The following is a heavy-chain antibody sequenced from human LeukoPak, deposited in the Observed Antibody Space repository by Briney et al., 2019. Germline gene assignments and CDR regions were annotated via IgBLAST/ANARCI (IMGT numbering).Heavy chain of an antibody. CDR1: GYTLIDYF. CDR2: VDPEDGKT. Sequence: ASVKVSCKASGYTLIDYFVHWLQQAPGKGPEWMGRVDPEDGKTKYAEKFQGRVTITADTSINTIYMELSSLRSDDTAVYFCAVKTPFDYWGQGTLVTVSS. J-gene: IGHJ4*02. CDR3: AVKTPFDY. V-gene: IGHV1-69-2*01.